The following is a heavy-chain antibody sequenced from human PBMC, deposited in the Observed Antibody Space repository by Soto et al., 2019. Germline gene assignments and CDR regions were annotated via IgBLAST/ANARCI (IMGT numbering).Heavy chain of an antibody. V-gene: IGHV3-7*05. CDR1: GFTFSNYW. J-gene: IGHJ5*02. CDR3: ASLSIEA. CDR2: LKPDGSEK. D-gene: IGHD2-21*01. Sequence: GGSLRLSCAASGFTFSNYWMNWVRQAPGKGPEWVANLKPDGSEKYYVDSVKCRFTISRENAKNSLYLQMNSLRAEDTAAYYCASLSIEAWGRGTLVTVSS.